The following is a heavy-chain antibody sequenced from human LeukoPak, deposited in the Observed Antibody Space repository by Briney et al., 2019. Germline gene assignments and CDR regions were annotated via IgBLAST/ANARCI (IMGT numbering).Heavy chain of an antibody. D-gene: IGHD2-21*01. CDR1: RFTSDIYT. CDR3: AKDVIVRGAQWDGFDI. Sequence: GGSLRLSCAPSRFTSDIYTMRCVREAPGGGVECVSGLNWNSRNTGYADSVKGRFTTSRDNANNSLYLQMTRLRPEDPALYYRAKDVIVRGAQWDGFDIWGQGTMVTVSS. CDR2: LNWNSRNT. V-gene: IGHV3-9*02. J-gene: IGHJ3*02.